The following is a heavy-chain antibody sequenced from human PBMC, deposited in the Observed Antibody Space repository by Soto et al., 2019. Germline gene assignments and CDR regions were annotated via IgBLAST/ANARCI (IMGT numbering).Heavy chain of an antibody. CDR1: GGTFSSYA. Sequence: QVQLVQSGAEVKKPGSSVKVSCKASGGTFSSYAISWVRQAPGQGLEWMGGIIPIFGTANYAQKFQGRVTITADESTSTAYMELSSLRSEDTAVYYCARGEFDSSGYFPNWYFDLWGRGTLVTVSS. CDR3: ARGEFDSSGYFPNWYFDL. D-gene: IGHD3-22*01. J-gene: IGHJ2*01. V-gene: IGHV1-69*01. CDR2: IIPIFGTA.